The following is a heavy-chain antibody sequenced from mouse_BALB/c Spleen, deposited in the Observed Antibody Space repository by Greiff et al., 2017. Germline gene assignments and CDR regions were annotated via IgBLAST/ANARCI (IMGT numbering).Heavy chain of an antibody. CDR2: IDPENGNT. J-gene: IGHJ2*01. CDR1: GFNIKDYY. D-gene: IGHD3-2*01. V-gene: IGHV14-1*02. Sequence: EVQLQQSGAELVRPGALVKLSCKASGFNIKDYYMHWVKQRPEQGLEWIGWIDPENGNTIYDPKFQGKASITADKSSSTAYMQLSSLTSEDSAVYYCTREGDSSGYGYWGQGTTLTVSS. CDR3: TREGDSSGYGY.